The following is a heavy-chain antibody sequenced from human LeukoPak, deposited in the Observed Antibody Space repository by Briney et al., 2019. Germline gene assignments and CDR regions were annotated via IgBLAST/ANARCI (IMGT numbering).Heavy chain of an antibody. CDR1: GFTFSSYS. J-gene: IGHJ4*02. CDR3: ARDRRSGYYSHFDY. Sequence: GGSLRLPCAASGFTFSSYSMNWVRQAPGKGLEWVSYISSSSSTIYYADSVKGRFTISRDNAKNSLYLQMNSLRDEDTAVYYCARDRRSGYYSHFDYWGQGTLVTVSS. CDR2: ISSSSSTI. V-gene: IGHV3-48*02. D-gene: IGHD3-22*01.